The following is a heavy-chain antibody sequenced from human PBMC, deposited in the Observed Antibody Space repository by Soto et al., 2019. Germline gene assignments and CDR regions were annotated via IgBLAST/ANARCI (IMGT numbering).Heavy chain of an antibody. V-gene: IGHV1-58*01. CDR2: IVVGSGST. CDR1: GFTFTSSA. J-gene: IGHJ4*02. Sequence: SVKVSCKASGFTFTSSAVQWVRQARGQRLEWIGWIVVGSGSTNYAQKFQERVTITRDMSTSTAYMELSSLRSEDTAVYYCAADSLIIDLLDLWAQGSFVTVSS. CDR3: AADSLIIDLLDL. D-gene: IGHD2-15*01.